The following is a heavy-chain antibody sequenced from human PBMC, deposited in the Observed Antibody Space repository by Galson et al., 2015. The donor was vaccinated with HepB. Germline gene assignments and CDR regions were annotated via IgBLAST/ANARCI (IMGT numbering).Heavy chain of an antibody. D-gene: IGHD4-17*01. CDR3: AKEGSQTTAFDS. V-gene: IGHV3-23*01. J-gene: IGHJ4*02. CDR1: GSTFSKFP. Sequence: SLRLSCAASGSTFSKFPMSWLRQAPGKGLEWVSIISGSGGTTNYADSVKGRFTISRDNSKNTLYLQMNSLRADDTALYYCAKEGSQTTAFDSWGQGTLVTVSS. CDR2: ISGSGGTT.